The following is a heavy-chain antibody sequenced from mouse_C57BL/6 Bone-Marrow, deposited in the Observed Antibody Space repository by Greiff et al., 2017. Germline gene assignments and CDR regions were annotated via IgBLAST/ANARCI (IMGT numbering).Heavy chain of an antibody. CDR3: TDGNYWYFDV. D-gene: IGHD2-1*01. CDR2: IDPEDGDT. Sequence: VQLQQSGAELVRPGASVKLSCTASGFNIKDYYMHWVKQRPEQGPEWIGRIDPEDGDTEYAPKFQGKATMTADTSSNTAYLQLSSLTSEDTAVYYCTDGNYWYFDVWGTGTTVTVSS. V-gene: IGHV14-1*01. CDR1: GFNIKDYY. J-gene: IGHJ1*03.